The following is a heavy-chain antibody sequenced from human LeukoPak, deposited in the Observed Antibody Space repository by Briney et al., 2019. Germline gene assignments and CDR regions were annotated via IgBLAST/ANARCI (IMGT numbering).Heavy chain of an antibody. CDR2: IKSKTDGGTT. CDR3: TTRDSSGVRDRVDP. D-gene: IGHD3-22*01. V-gene: IGHV3-15*01. Sequence: TGGSLRLSCTASGFSFSSYWMTWVRQAPGKGLERVGRIKSKTDGGTTDYAAPVKGRFTISRDDSKNTLYLQMNSLKTEDTAVYYCTTRDSSGVRDRVDPWGQGTLVTVSS. CDR1: GFSFSSYW. J-gene: IGHJ5*02.